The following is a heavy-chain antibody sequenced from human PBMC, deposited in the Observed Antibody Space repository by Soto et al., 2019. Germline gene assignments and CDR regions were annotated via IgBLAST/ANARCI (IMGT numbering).Heavy chain of an antibody. Sequence: ASVKVSCKASEYTFTGYYLHWVRQAPGQGLEWMGWINPNSGATTYAQKFQGRVTMTRDTSISTAYMKLSSLTSEDTAVYYCARGDDFDYYYTMDVWGQGTTVTVSS. J-gene: IGHJ6*02. CDR2: INPNSGAT. CDR1: EYTFTGYY. D-gene: IGHD3-16*01. CDR3: ARGDDFDYYYTMDV. V-gene: IGHV1-2*02.